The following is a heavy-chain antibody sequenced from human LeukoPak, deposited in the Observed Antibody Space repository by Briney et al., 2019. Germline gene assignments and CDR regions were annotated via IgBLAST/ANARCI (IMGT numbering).Heavy chain of an antibody. V-gene: IGHV4-34*01. CDR2: INHSGST. D-gene: IGHD3-10*01. CDR3: ARHKRRYYGSGSYYDY. CDR1: GGSFSGYY. J-gene: IGHJ4*02. Sequence: PSETLSLTCAVYGGSFSGYYWSWIRQPPGKGLEWIGEINHSGSTNYNPSLKSRVTISVDTSKNQFSLKLGSVTAADTAVYYCARHKRRYYGSGSYYDYWGQGTLVTVSS.